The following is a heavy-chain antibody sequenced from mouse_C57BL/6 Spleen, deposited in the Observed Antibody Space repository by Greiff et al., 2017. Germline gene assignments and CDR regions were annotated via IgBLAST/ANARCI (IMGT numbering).Heavy chain of an antibody. CDR3: ARGGYSNYLICAY. J-gene: IGHJ3*01. D-gene: IGHD2-5*01. V-gene: IGHV1-72*01. Sequence: QVQLQQPGAELVKPGASVKLSCKASGYTFTSYWMHWVKQRPGRGLEWIGRIDPNSGGTKYNEKFKSKATLTVDKPSSTAYMQLSSLTSEDSAVYYCARGGYSNYLICAYWGQGTLVTVSA. CDR2: IDPNSGGT. CDR1: GYTFTSYW.